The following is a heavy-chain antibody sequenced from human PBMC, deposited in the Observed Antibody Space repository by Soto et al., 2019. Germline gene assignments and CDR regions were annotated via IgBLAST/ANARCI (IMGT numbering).Heavy chain of an antibody. J-gene: IGHJ6*03. CDR3: ARHDSGGSYYYYYYMDV. Sequence: PSETLSLTCTVSGGSISPYYWSWIRQTPGEGLEWIGYISYSGSTSYNPSLKSRVTISVDTSKNQFSLKLSSVTAADTAVYYCARHDSGGSYYYYYYMDVWGKGTTVTVSS. CDR1: GGSISPYY. V-gene: IGHV4-59*08. CDR2: ISYSGST. D-gene: IGHD2-15*01.